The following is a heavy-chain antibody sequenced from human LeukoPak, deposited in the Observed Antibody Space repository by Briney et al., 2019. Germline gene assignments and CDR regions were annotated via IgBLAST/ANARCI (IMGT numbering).Heavy chain of an antibody. D-gene: IGHD3-10*01. CDR1: GGSISESIYY. J-gene: IGHJ5*02. Sequence: SETLSLTCSVSGGSISESIYYWAWIRQPPGKGLEWIGTIYFSGTTYYNPSLQSRVTISVDTSKNQFSLNLDSVTAADTAIYYCARQNRDTLGRGVYADWFDPWGQGTLVTVSS. CDR3: ARQNRDTLGRGVYADWFDP. CDR2: IYFSGTT. V-gene: IGHV4-39*01.